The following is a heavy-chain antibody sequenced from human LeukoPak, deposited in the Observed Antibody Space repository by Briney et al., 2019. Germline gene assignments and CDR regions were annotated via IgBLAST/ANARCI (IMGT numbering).Heavy chain of an antibody. CDR3: GRNYYDSSPLGY. D-gene: IGHD3-22*01. CDR2: INSDGSST. J-gene: IGHJ4*02. CDR1: GFTFSSYW. Sequence: GGSLRLSCAASGFTFSSYWMHWVRQAPGKGLVWVSRINSDGSSTSYADSVKGRFTISRDNAKNTLYLQMNSLRAEDTAVYYCGRNYYDSSPLGYWGQGTPVTVSS. V-gene: IGHV3-74*01.